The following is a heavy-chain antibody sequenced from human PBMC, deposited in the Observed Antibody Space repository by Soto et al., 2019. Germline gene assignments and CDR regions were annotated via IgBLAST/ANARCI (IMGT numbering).Heavy chain of an antibody. Sequence: GGSLSLSCVASGLTFSSHAMTWVRQAPGKGLEWVAVISGRDGVTHYTDSVKGRSTISRDNPKSTLYLQINSLRAEDMAIYYCATQAVRFQVGPVDCWGPGTLVTVSS. CDR2: ISGRDGVT. D-gene: IGHD1-26*01. V-gene: IGHV3-23*01. CDR1: GLTFSSHA. J-gene: IGHJ4*02. CDR3: ATQAVRFQVGPVDC.